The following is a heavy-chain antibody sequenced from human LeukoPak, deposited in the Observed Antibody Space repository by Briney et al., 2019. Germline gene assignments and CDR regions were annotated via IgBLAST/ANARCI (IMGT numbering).Heavy chain of an antibody. CDR1: GFTFSGYA. Sequence: PGGSLRLSCAASGFTFSGYAMNWVRQAPGKGLEWVSVISGSGSSTYCADSVEGRFTISRDNSMNTLYLQMNSLRAEDTAVYYCAKDRGSSSSDWYFDLWGRGTVVTVSS. J-gene: IGHJ2*01. CDR3: AKDRGSSSSDWYFDL. CDR2: ISGSGSST. V-gene: IGHV3-23*01. D-gene: IGHD6-6*01.